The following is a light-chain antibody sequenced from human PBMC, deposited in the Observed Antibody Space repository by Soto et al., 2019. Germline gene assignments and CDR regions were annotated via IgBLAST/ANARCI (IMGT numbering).Light chain of an antibody. CDR3: EHYSTWALT. J-gene: IGKJ4*01. V-gene: IGKV3-15*01. CDR1: QSVSSN. Sequence: RASQSVSSNLAWYQQKPGQTPRLLIYATSTRATGIPARFSCSGSGTEFTLAMSTLQSEGFAVYYYEHYSTWALTFGGGTKVDIK. CDR2: ATS.